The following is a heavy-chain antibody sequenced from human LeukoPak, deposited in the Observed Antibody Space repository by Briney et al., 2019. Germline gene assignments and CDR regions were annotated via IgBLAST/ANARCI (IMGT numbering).Heavy chain of an antibody. CDR1: GGTFSSYA. CDR2: IIPIFGTA. V-gene: IGHV1-69*06. Sequence: SVKVSCKASGGTFSSYAISWVRQAPGQGLEWMGGIIPIFGTANYAQTFQGRVTITADKSTSTAYMELSSLRSEDTAVYYCARDYCGGDCYSIDYWGQGTLVTVSS. CDR3: ARDYCGGDCYSIDY. D-gene: IGHD2-21*02. J-gene: IGHJ4*02.